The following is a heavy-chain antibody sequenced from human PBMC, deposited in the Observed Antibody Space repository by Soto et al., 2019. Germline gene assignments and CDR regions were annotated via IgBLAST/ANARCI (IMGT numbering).Heavy chain of an antibody. CDR3: ARDLYSSGWHECFVDY. Sequence: VQLVESGGGLVQPGGSLRLSCAASGFVFGSYSMNWVRQAPGKGLQWVAYISSSSGTTYYGDSLKGRFTISRDNAKNSLDLQINSLRAEDTAVYYCARDLYSSGWHECFVDYWGQGTLVTVSS. J-gene: IGHJ4*02. V-gene: IGHV3-48*01. CDR1: GFVFGSYS. CDR2: ISSSSGTT. D-gene: IGHD6-19*01.